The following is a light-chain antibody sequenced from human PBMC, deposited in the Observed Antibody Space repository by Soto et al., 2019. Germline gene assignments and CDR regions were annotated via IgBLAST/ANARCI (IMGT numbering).Light chain of an antibody. CDR2: AAS. CDR1: QGISRY. J-gene: IGKJ4*01. CDR3: QQLNTYPVT. Sequence: HCTQSPSPLYASVGDGVTIAFRASQGISRYLSWYQQKPGRAPKLLISAASTLQSGVPARFSGSGSGTDFTLSITSLQPEDFATYYCQQLNTYPVTFGGGTKVDIK. V-gene: IGKV1-9*01.